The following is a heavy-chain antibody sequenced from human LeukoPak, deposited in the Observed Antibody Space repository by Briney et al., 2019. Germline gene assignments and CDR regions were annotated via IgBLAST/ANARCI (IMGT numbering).Heavy chain of an antibody. Sequence: PSQTLSLTCAISGDSVPSNNAAWNWIRQSPSRGLEWLGRTYYRSNWYSDYAVSVKSRITINSDTPKSQFSLHLNSVTPEDTAVYYCARIQDAFDIWGQGTMVTVSS. CDR1: GDSVPSNNAA. CDR2: TYYRSNWYS. CDR3: ARIQDAFDI. J-gene: IGHJ3*02. V-gene: IGHV6-1*01.